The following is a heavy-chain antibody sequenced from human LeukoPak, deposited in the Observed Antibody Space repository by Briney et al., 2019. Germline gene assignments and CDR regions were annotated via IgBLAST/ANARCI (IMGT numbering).Heavy chain of an antibody. CDR1: GFTFSDYY. CDR2: FYSGGAT. CDR3: AACGDGYNYFDY. J-gene: IGHJ4*02. V-gene: IGHV3-66*01. D-gene: IGHD5-24*01. Sequence: GGSLRLSCAASGFTFSDYYMSWVRPAPGKGLEWVSVFYSGGATYYADSVRGRFTISRDNSKNSLYLQMDSLRAEDTAVYYCAACGDGYNYFDYWGQGILVTVSS.